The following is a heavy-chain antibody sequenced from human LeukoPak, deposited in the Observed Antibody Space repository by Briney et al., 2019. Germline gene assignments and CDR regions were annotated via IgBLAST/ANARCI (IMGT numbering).Heavy chain of an antibody. V-gene: IGHV3-48*03. CDR3: ARPDGDYYYGSGSYFHY. J-gene: IGHJ4*02. Sequence: GGSLRLSCAASGFAFSSYEMNWVRQAPGKGLEWVSYISSSGTTIYYADSVKGRFTISRDNAKNSLYLQMNSLRAEDTAVYYCARPDGDYYYGSGSYFHYWGQGTLVTVSS. CDR1: GFAFSSYE. CDR2: ISSSGTTI. D-gene: IGHD3-10*01.